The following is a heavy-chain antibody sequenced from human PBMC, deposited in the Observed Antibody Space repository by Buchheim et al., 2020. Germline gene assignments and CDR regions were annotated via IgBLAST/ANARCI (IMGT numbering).Heavy chain of an antibody. Sequence: EVQLLESGGGLVQPGGSLRLSCAASGFTFSSYAMSWVRQAPGKGLEWVSAISGSGGSTYYADSVKGRFTISRDNSKNTPYLQMNSLRAEDTAVYYCATSTRYYYDSSGYFLDYWGQGTL. D-gene: IGHD3-22*01. V-gene: IGHV3-23*01. CDR1: GFTFSSYA. J-gene: IGHJ4*02. CDR3: ATSTRYYYDSSGYFLDY. CDR2: ISGSGGST.